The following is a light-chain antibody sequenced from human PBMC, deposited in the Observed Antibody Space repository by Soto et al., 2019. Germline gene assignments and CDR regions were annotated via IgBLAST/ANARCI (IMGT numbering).Light chain of an antibody. CDR3: HHSNSYSDG. J-gene: IGKJ1*01. CDR2: KAS. V-gene: IGKV1-5*03. Sequence: IQITQFPFTLSESVGDRVTITSRASRTINSRLEWYQQKPGKAPKLLMYKASTVKSGVPSMFSGRGSGKEFSPTISSRQPDDFATLNCHHSNSYSDGLGHSTKVDIK. CDR1: RTINSR.